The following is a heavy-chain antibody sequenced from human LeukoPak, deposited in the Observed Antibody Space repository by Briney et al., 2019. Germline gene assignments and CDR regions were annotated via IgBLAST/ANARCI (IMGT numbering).Heavy chain of an antibody. Sequence: ASVKVSCKASGYTFTSYGISWVRQAPGQGLEWMGWISAYNGNTNYAQKLQGRVTMTTDTSTSTAYMELRSLRSEDTAVYYCATTPRYCSGGSCYSPFDYWGQGTLVTVSS. CDR3: ATTPRYCSGGSCYSPFDY. CDR1: GYTFTSYG. D-gene: IGHD2-15*01. CDR2: ISAYNGNT. J-gene: IGHJ4*02. V-gene: IGHV1-18*01.